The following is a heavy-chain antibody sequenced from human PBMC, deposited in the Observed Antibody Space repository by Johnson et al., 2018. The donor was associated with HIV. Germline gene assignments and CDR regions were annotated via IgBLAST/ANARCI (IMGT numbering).Heavy chain of an antibody. Sequence: VQLVESGGGVVQPGRSLRLSCAASGFPFSDYYMSWIRQVPGKGLEWVSGINWNGGSTGYADSVKGRFTISRDNAKNSLFLQMNSLRAEDTAVYYCARGGFTMIVVAYWGQGTMVTVSS. CDR2: INWNGGST. V-gene: IGHV3-20*04. CDR1: GFPFSDYY. J-gene: IGHJ3*01. D-gene: IGHD3-22*01. CDR3: ARGGFTMIVVAY.